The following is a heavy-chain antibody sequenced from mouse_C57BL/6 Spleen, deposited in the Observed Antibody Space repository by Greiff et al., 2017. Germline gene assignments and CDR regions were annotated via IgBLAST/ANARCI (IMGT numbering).Heavy chain of an antibody. CDR1: GFTFSSYA. CDR2: ISDGGSYT. J-gene: IGHJ3*01. V-gene: IGHV5-4*01. D-gene: IGHD2-5*01. Sequence: EVQGVESGGGLVKPGGSLKLSCAASGFTFSSYAMSWVRQTPEKRLEWVATISDGGSYTYYPDNVKGRFTISRDNAKNNLYLQMSHLKSEDTAMYYCATPYYSNLAWFAYWGQGTLVTVSA. CDR3: ATPYYSNLAWFAY.